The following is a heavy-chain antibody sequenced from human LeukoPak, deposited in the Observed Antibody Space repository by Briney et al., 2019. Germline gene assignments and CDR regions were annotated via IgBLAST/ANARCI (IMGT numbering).Heavy chain of an antibody. CDR3: ARELTVTTHLPYYYGMDV. CDR2: INPNSGGT. Sequence: ASVKDSCMASGYTFTGYYMHWVRQTPGQGVEWMGWINPNSGGTNYAQTFQGRVTMTRDTSISTAYMELSRLRSDDTAVYYCARELTVTTHLPYYYGMDVWGQGTTVTVSS. CDR1: GYTFTGYY. V-gene: IGHV1-2*02. D-gene: IGHD4-17*01. J-gene: IGHJ6*02.